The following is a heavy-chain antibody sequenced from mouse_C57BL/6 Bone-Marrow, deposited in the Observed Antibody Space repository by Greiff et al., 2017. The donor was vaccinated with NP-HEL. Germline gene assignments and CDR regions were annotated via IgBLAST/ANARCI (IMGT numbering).Heavy chain of an antibody. Sequence: QVQLKESGAELVRPGASVTLSCKASGYTFTDYEMHWVKQTPVHGLEWIGAIDPETGGTAYNQKFKGKAILTADKSSSTAYMELRSLTSEDSAVYYCTPHRWLLRPPWFAYWGQGTLVTVSA. V-gene: IGHV1-15*01. CDR3: TPHRWLLRPPWFAY. J-gene: IGHJ3*01. D-gene: IGHD2-3*01. CDR2: IDPETGGT. CDR1: GYTFTDYE.